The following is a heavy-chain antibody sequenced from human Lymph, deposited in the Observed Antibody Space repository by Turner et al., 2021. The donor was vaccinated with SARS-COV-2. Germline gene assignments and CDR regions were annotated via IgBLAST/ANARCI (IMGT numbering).Heavy chain of an antibody. V-gene: IGHV3-30*04. J-gene: IGHJ6*02. CDR2: ISYDGSNE. D-gene: IGHD2-15*01. Sequence: QVQLVESGGGVVQPGRSLRLACAASGFTFSTYVMHWVRQAPGKGLEWVALISYDGSNEYYADSVKGRFTISRDNSKNTVYLHMNSLRTEDTDMYYCARGHGGNYYYGMDVWGQGTTVTVSS. CDR1: GFTFSTYV. CDR3: ARGHGGNYYYGMDV.